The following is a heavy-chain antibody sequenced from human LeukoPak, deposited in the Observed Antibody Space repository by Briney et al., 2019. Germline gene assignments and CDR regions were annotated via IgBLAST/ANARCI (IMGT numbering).Heavy chain of an antibody. CDR3: ARDLGRRDTATMS. V-gene: IGHV1-2*06. CDR2: INPNSGGT. Sequence: ASVKVSCKASGYTFTGYYMHWVRQAPGQGLEWMGRINPNSGGTNYAQKFQGRVTMTRDTSISTVYMELSRLRSDDTAVYYCARDLGRRDTATMSWGQGTLVTVSS. J-gene: IGHJ4*02. D-gene: IGHD5-18*01. CDR1: GYTFTGYY.